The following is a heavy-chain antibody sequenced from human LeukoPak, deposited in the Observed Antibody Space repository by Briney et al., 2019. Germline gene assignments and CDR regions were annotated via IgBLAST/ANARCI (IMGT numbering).Heavy chain of an antibody. D-gene: IGHD3-22*01. CDR1: GFTFSSYL. CDR2: VSGRGGST. Sequence: PGGSLRLSCAASGFTFSSYLMSCVRQTPGRGLGRISAVSGRGGSTFYADSVKGRFTISRDNSKNTLYLQMNSLRAEDTAVYYCAKIASDYESSGYYRLYYYYYDGMDVWGQGNTVTVSS. J-gene: IGHJ6*02. V-gene: IGHV3-23*01. CDR3: AKIASDYESSGYYRLYYYYYDGMDV.